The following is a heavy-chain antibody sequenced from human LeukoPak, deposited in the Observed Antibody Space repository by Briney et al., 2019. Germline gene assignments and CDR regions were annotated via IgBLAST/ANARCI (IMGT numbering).Heavy chain of an antibody. J-gene: IGHJ4*02. CDR2: INPNSGGT. CDR3: ARARLGVVITTFDY. CDR1: GYTFTGYY. D-gene: IGHD3-22*01. V-gene: IGHV1-2*02. Sequence: ASVKVSCKASGYTFTGYYMHWVRQAPGQGLEWMGWINPNSGGTNYAQKFQGRVTMTRDTSISTAYMELSRLRSDDTAVYYCARARLGVVITTFDYWGQGTLVTVSS.